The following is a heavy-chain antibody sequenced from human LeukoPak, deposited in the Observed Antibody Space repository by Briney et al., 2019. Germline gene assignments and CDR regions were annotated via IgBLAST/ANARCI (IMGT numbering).Heavy chain of an antibody. CDR2: IKQEGSDK. D-gene: IGHD2/OR15-2a*01. J-gene: IGHJ4*02. V-gene: IGHV3-7*03. CDR3: ARVAVMPHFEY. CDR1: GFPFSSHW. Sequence: GGSLRLSCEACGFPFSSHWMGWARQAPGKGLQWVANIKQEGSDKDYADSVKGRFSISRDNAKRSLYLQRNSLRAEDTAVCYCARVAVMPHFEYWGQGTLVTVSS.